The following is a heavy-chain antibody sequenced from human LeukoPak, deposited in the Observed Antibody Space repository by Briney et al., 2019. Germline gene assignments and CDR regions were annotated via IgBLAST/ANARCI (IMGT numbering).Heavy chain of an antibody. CDR2: IHHSGST. CDR1: GGSISSSTYY. J-gene: IGHJ4*02. D-gene: IGHD4-17*01. CDR3: ARHRPDYGDYVAYFDY. Sequence: SETLSLTCTVSGGSISSSTYYWAWIRQPPGKGLEWIATIHHSGSTYYKPSLRSGVTISVDTSRNQFSLKLSSVTVADTAVYYCARHRPDYGDYVAYFDYWGQGALVTVSS. V-gene: IGHV4-39*01.